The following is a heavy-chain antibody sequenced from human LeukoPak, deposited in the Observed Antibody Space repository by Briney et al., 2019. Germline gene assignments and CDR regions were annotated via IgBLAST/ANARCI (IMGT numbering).Heavy chain of an antibody. V-gene: IGHV1-46*01. CDR2: INPSGGST. CDR3: ARGDSSGYYDY. CDR1: GYSFTSYY. J-gene: IGHJ4*02. Sequence: ASVKVSCKASGYSFTSYYIHWVRQAPGQGLEWMGIINPSGGSTNYAQNFQGRVTMTRDTFTTTVYMDLSSLRSEDTAVYYCARGDSSGYYDYWGQGTLVTVSS. D-gene: IGHD3-22*01.